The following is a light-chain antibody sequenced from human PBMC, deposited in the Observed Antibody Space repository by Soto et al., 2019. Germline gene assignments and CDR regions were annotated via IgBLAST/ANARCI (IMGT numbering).Light chain of an antibody. V-gene: IGKV1-5*01. CDR1: QSISSW. Sequence: DIQLTQSPSTLSASVGDRVTITCRASQSISSWLAWYQQKPGKAPKLLIYDASRLESGVPSRFSGSGSGTEFTLTISSLQPDDFATYYCQQYNSYAWTVGQGTKVDIK. J-gene: IGKJ1*01. CDR3: QQYNSYAWT. CDR2: DAS.